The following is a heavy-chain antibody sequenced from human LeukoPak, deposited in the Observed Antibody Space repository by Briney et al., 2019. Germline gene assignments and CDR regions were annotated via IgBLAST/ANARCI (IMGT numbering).Heavy chain of an antibody. CDR3: ARQGVVPENFDY. Sequence: GGSLRLSCTASGFPFSDYSMNWVRQAQGKGLEWVANIKQDGSEKYYVDSVKGRFTISRDNAKNSLYLQMNTLRAEDTAVYYCARQGVVPENFDYWGQGTLVTVSS. D-gene: IGHD2-2*01. CDR1: GFPFSDYS. CDR2: IKQDGSEK. J-gene: IGHJ4*02. V-gene: IGHV3-7*01.